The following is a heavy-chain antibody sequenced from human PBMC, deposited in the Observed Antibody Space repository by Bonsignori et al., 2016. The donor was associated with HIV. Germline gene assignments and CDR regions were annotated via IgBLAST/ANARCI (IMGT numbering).Heavy chain of an antibody. V-gene: IGHV3-21*01. CDR2: ISSSSSYI. Sequence: VRQAPGKGLEWVSSISSSSSYIYYADSVKGRFTISRDNAKNSLYLQMNSLRAEDTAVYYCARDPTRYYYDSSGFDFDYWGQGTLVTVSS. CDR3: ARDPTRYYYDSSGFDFDY. J-gene: IGHJ4*02. D-gene: IGHD3-22*01.